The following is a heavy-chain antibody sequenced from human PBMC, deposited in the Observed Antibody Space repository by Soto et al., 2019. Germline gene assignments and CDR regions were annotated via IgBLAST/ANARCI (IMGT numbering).Heavy chain of an antibody. D-gene: IGHD6-13*01. CDR2: ISYDGSNK. J-gene: IGHJ6*02. V-gene: IGHV3-30*18. CDR1: GFTFSSYG. Sequence: PGGSLRLSCAASGFTFSSYGMHWVRQAPGKGLEWVAVISYDGSNKYYADSVKGRFTISRDNSKNTLYLQMNSLRAEDTAVYYCAKVREDHSSSWPQTYGMDVWGQGTTVTVSS. CDR3: AKVREDHSSSWPQTYGMDV.